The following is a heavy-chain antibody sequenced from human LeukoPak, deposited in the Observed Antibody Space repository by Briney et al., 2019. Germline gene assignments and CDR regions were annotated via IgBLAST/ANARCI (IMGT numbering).Heavy chain of an antibody. CDR3: ARRAVVVPVAIAATPDNWFDP. Sequence: GASVKVSCKASGYTFTGYYMHWVRQAPGQGLEWMGWINPNSGGANYAQKFQGRVTMTRDTSISTAYMELSRLRSDDTAVYYCARRAVVVPVAIAATPDNWFDPWGQGTLVTVSS. V-gene: IGHV1-2*02. CDR2: INPNSGGA. D-gene: IGHD2-2*01. J-gene: IGHJ5*02. CDR1: GYTFTGYY.